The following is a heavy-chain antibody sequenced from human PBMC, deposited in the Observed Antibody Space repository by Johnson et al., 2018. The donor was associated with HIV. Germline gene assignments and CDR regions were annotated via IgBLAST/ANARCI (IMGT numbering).Heavy chain of an antibody. D-gene: IGHD3-10*01. CDR1: GFSFSDYI. CDR3: VRDYYAFHI. J-gene: IGHJ3*02. V-gene: IGHV3-33*01. Sequence: QVQLVESGGGVVQPGRSLRLSCAASGFSFSDYILHCVRKAPGKGLGWVAVTWVDGKYKIYSDSVNGRFTISRDNSKNTLYLQINSLRADDTAVYYCVRDYYAFHIWGQGTVVTVSS. CDR2: TWVDGKYK.